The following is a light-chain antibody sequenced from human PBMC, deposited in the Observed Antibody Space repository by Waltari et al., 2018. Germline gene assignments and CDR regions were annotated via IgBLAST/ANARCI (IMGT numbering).Light chain of an antibody. V-gene: IGLV2-8*01. CDR3: TSYGGSNNFVI. Sequence: QSALTQPPSASGPPGQSVPIPCTGTRSDVGGSNYVSWYQQYPDKAPKLIIYEVTKRPSAVPDRFSGSKSGNTASLTVSGLQAEDEADYYCTSYGGSNNFVIFGGGTKLTVL. CDR1: RSDVGGSNY. CDR2: EVT. J-gene: IGLJ2*01.